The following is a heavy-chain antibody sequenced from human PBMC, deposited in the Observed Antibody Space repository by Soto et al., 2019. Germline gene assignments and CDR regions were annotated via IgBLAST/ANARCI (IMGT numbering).Heavy chain of an antibody. CDR3: ARDRDAFDI. CDR2: IYYSGST. V-gene: IGHV4-61*01. CDR1: GGSVSSGSYY. J-gene: IGHJ3*02. Sequence: SETLSLTCTVSGGSVSSGSYYRSWIRQPPGKGLEWIGYIYYSGSTNYNPSLKSRVTISVDTSKNQFSLKLSSVTAADTAVYYCARDRDAFDIWGQGTMVTVS.